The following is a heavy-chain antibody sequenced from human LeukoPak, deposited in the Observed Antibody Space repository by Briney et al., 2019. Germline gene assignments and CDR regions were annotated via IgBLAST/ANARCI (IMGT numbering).Heavy chain of an antibody. V-gene: IGHV1-69*13. CDR1: GGTFSSYA. Sequence: SVKVSCKASGGTFSSYAISWVRQAPGQGLEWMGGIIPIFGTANYVQKFQGRVTITADESTSTAYMELSSLRSEDTAVYYCASPRLLHAEYFQHWGQGTLVTVSS. CDR2: IIPIFGTA. D-gene: IGHD6-25*01. J-gene: IGHJ1*01. CDR3: ASPRLLHAEYFQH.